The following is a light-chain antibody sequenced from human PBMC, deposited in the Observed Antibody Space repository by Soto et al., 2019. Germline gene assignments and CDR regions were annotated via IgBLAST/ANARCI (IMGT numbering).Light chain of an antibody. J-gene: IGLJ2*01. CDR3: SSNAGSYTPV. CDR2: DVS. V-gene: IGLV2-11*01. Sequence: QSVLTQPRSVSGSPGLSVTISCTGTSSDVGGYNYVSWYQQHPGKAPQLMIYDVSKRPSGVPDRVSGSKSGNTASPTISELQANDEDDYYRSSNAGSYTPVFGGGTKLTAL. CDR1: SSDVGGYNY.